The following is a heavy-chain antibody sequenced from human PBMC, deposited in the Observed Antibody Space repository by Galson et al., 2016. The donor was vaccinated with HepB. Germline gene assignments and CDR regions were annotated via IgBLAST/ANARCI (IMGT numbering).Heavy chain of an antibody. D-gene: IGHD2-2*01. CDR2: ISAYDRNT. CDR3: ARDEDDIVVVPAPGGY. V-gene: IGHV1-18*01. CDR1: GYKFTNYY. J-gene: IGHJ4*02. Sequence: SVKVSCKASGYKFTNYYITWVRQAPGQGLEWMGFISAYDRNTKYAQRFQGRVTMTTDTSTSTAYLELRSLRSDDTAVYYCARDEDDIVVVPAPGGYWGQGTLVTVSS.